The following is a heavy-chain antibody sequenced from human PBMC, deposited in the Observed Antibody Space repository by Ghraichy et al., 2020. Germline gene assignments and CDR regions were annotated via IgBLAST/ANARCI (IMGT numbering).Heavy chain of an antibody. D-gene: IGHD6-13*01. Sequence: SETLSLTCTVSGGSIGSYYWNWIRQPPGKGLEWIGYIYDSGSTNSNPSLKRRVTMSVDTSKNQFSLKLNSVTAADTAVYYCAREWRERGYSSSSYFDYWGQGTLVTVSS. J-gene: IGHJ4*02. CDR1: GGSIGSYY. V-gene: IGHV4-59*01. CDR3: AREWRERGYSSSSYFDY. CDR2: IYDSGST.